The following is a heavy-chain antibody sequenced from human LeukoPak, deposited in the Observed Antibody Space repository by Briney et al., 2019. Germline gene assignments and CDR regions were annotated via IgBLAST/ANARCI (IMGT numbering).Heavy chain of an antibody. V-gene: IGHV4-34*01. CDR2: INHSGST. CDR3: ARVIGKRRAGYCSGGSCRYGMDV. J-gene: IGHJ6*04. Sequence: SETLSLTCAVYGGSFSGYYWSWIRQPSGKGLEWIGEINHSGSTNYNASLKSRVTISVDTSKNQFSLKLSSVTAADTAVYYCARVIGKRRAGYCSGGSCRYGMDVWGKGTTVTVSS. D-gene: IGHD2-15*01. CDR1: GGSFSGYY.